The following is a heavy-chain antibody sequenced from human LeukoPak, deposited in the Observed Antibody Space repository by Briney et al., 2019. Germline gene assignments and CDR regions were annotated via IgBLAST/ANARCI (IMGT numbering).Heavy chain of an antibody. J-gene: IGHJ4*02. CDR3: ARDFCSTSCNLGY. Sequence: SVKVSCKASGYTFTSYGISWVRQAPGQGLEWMGGIIPIFGTANYAQKFQGRVTITADESTSTAYMELSSLRSEDTAVYYCARDFCSTSCNLGYWGQGTLVTVSS. CDR1: GYTFTSYG. CDR2: IIPIFGTA. V-gene: IGHV1-69*13. D-gene: IGHD2-2*01.